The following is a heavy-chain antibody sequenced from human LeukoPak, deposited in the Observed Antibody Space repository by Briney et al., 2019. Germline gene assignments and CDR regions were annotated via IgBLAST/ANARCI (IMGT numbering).Heavy chain of an antibody. D-gene: IGHD1-26*01. J-gene: IGHJ4*02. CDR3: ARVSVGAPAFDY. Sequence: GGSLRLSCSASGVSCSGYWMSWVRQAPGKGLEKMAHINEDGSEKYYVDSVKGRFFISRDNAAKSLSMQMNRLRDADTAVYYCARVSVGAPAFDYWGQGNLVTVSS. CDR2: INEDGSEK. CDR1: GVSCSGYW. V-gene: IGHV3-7*01.